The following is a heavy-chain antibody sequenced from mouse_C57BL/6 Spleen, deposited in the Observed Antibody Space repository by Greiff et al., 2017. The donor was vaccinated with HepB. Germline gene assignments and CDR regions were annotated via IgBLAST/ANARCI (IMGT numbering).Heavy chain of an antibody. D-gene: IGHD2-10*02. Sequence: QVQLQQSGPELVKPGASVKISCKASGYAFSSSWMNWVKQRPGKGLEWIGRIYPGDGDTNYNGKFKGKATLTADKSSSTAYMQLSSLTSEDSAVYFCARSPYGNYDYAMDYWGQGTSVTVSS. CDR3: ARSPYGNYDYAMDY. CDR2: IYPGDGDT. CDR1: GYAFSSSW. J-gene: IGHJ4*01. V-gene: IGHV1-82*01.